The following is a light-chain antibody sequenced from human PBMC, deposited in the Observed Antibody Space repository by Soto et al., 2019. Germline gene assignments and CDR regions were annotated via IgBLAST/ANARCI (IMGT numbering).Light chain of an antibody. V-gene: IGLV1-44*01. J-gene: IGLJ3*02. CDR3: AAWDDSLNGPV. CDR2: STN. Sequence: QAVVTQPPSASGTPGQRVTISCSGSSSNIGNNTVNWYQQFPETAPRLLIYSTNQRPSGVPDRFSGSKSGTSASLAISGLQSEDEADYYCAAWDDSLNGPVFGGGTKLTVL. CDR1: SSNIGNNT.